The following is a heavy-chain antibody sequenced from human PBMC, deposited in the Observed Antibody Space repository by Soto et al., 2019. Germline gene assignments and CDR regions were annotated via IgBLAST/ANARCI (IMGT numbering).Heavy chain of an antibody. CDR1: GFTFSSYA. V-gene: IGHV3-23*01. J-gene: IGHJ5*02. CDR3: AKARSYYDFWSGHDWFDP. Sequence: GGSLRLSCAASGFTFSSYAMSWVRQAPGKGLEWVSAISGSGGSTYYADSVKGRFTISRDNSKNTLYLQMNSLRAEDTAVYYCAKARSYYDFWSGHDWFDPWGQGTLVTVSS. D-gene: IGHD3-3*01. CDR2: ISGSGGST.